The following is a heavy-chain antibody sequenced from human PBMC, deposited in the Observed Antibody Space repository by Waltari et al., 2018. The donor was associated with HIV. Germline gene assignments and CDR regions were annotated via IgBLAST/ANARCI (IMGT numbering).Heavy chain of an antibody. V-gene: IGHV3-30*18. J-gene: IGHJ4*02. CDR1: GFTFSDYG. CDR2: ISYYGRNK. D-gene: IGHD6-6*01. CDR3: AKEDFEYGSSSHLGY. Sequence: QVPLLESGGGVVEPGRSLRPSGEVSGFTFSDYGFHWVRQAPGRGVGGGALISYYGRNKYYAESVKGRFTLARDNAKNTLFLQMNSLRAEDTAVYYCAKEDFEYGSSSHLGYWGQGTLVTVSS.